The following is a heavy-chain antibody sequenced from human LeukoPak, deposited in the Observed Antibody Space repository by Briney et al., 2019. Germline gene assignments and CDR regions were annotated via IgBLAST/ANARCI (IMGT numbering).Heavy chain of an antibody. J-gene: IGHJ3*02. CDR3: AVFVVGAAFSDAFDI. V-gene: IGHV4-34*01. D-gene: IGHD2-15*01. Sequence: SETLSLTCAVYGGSFSGYYWSWIRQPPGKGLEWIGEINHSGSTNYNPSLKSRVTISVDRSKNQFSLKLSSVTAADTAVYYCAVFVVGAAFSDAFDIWGQGTMVTVSS. CDR1: GGSFSGYY. CDR2: INHSGST.